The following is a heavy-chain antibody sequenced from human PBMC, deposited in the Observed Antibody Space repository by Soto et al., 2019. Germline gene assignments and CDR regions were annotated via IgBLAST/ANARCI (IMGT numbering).Heavy chain of an antibody. J-gene: IGHJ6*02. CDR3: ARDRARVSSWSIRGYYGMDV. CDR2: INPNSGGT. CDR1: GYTFTGYY. V-gene: IGHV1-2*02. D-gene: IGHD6-13*01. Sequence: GASVKVSCKASGYTFTGYYMHWVRQAPGQGLEWMGWINPNSGGTNYAQKFQGRVTMTRDTSISTAYMELSRLRSDDTAVYYCARDRARVSSWSIRGYYGMDVWGQGTTVAVSS.